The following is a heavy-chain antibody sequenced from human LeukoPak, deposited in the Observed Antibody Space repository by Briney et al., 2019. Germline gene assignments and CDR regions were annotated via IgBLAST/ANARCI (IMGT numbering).Heavy chain of an antibody. CDR3: ARGNI. V-gene: IGHV4-61*02. CDR1: GGSISSGSYY. D-gene: IGHD2/OR15-2a*01. CDR2: IYTSGST. J-gene: IGHJ4*02. Sequence: PSQTLSLTCTVSGGSISSGSYYWSWIRQPAGKGLEWIGRIYTSGSTNYNPSLKSRVTISVDTSKNQFSLKLSSATAADTAVYYCARGNIWGQGTLVTVSS.